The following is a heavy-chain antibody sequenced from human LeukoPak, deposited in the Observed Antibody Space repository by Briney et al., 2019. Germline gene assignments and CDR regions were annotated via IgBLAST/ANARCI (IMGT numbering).Heavy chain of an antibody. CDR1: GFTFSSYA. V-gene: IGHV3-23*01. J-gene: IGHJ4*02. CDR3: AKGVQWAVPGSCLDS. CDR2: IGGSGGST. D-gene: IGHD6-19*01. Sequence: GGSLRLSCAVSGFTFSSYAMSWVRQAPGKGLEWVSAIGGSGGSTYYADSVKGRFTISRDNSKNTLYLQMNGLRVDDTAVYYCAKGVQWAVPGSCLDSWGLGTLVTVSS.